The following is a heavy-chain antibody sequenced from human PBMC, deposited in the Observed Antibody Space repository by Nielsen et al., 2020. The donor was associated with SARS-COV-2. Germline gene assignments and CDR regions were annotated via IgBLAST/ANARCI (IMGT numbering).Heavy chain of an antibody. D-gene: IGHD2-2*01. CDR3: AREKGYCSSTSCLRLRGSFDI. CDR2: IWYDGSNK. Sequence: VRQAPGKGLEWVAVIWYDGSNKYYADSVKGRFTISRDNSKNTLYLQMNSLRAEDTAVYYCAREKGYCSSTSCLRLRGSFDIWGQGTMVTVSS. J-gene: IGHJ3*02. V-gene: IGHV3-33*01.